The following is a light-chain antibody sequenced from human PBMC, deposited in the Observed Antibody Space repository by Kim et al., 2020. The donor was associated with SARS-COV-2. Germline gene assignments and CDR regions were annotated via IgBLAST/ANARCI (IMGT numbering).Light chain of an antibody. CDR1: QSVDTY. CDR3: QQRNSWPPRIT. J-gene: IGKJ5*01. Sequence: EIVLTQSPATLSLSLGERATLSCRASQSVDTYLAWYQQKPGQAPRLLIYDAYNRATGIPARCSGSGSGTDFTLTISSLQPEDFALYFCQQRNSWPPRITFGQGTRLEIK. V-gene: IGKV3-11*01. CDR2: DAY.